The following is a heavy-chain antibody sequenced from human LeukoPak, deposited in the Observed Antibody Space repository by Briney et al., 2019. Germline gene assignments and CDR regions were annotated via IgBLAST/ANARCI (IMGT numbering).Heavy chain of an antibody. V-gene: IGHV3-7*01. CDR3: ARDRLPYYYDSSGFYSYYGMDV. Sequence: GGSLRLSCAASGFTFSTYWMSWVRQAPGKGLEWVANIKQDGSEKYYVDSVKGRFTISRDNAKNSLYLQMNSLRAEDTAVYYCARDRLPYYYDSSGFYSYYGMDVWGQGTTVTVSS. CDR2: IKQDGSEK. J-gene: IGHJ6*02. CDR1: GFTFSTYW. D-gene: IGHD3-22*01.